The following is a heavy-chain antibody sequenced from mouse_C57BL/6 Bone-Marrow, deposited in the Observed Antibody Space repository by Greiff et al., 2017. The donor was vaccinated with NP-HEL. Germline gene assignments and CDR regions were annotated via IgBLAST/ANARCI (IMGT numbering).Heavy chain of an antibody. J-gene: IGHJ2*01. CDR1: GYTFTNYW. CDR2: IYPGGGYT. D-gene: IGHD1-1*01. CDR3: ARCGAFYGSNYFDY. Sequence: VQLQQSGAELVRPGTPVKMSCKASGYTFTNYWIGWAKQRPGHGLEWIGDIYPGGGYTNYNENFKGKATLTADKSSSTAYMQFSSLTSEDSAIYYCARCGAFYGSNYFDYWGQGTTLTVSS. V-gene: IGHV1-63*01.